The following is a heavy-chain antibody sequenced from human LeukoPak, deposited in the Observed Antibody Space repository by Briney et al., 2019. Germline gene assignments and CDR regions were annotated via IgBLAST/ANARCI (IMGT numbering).Heavy chain of an antibody. V-gene: IGHV3-23*01. CDR1: GFTFSSYA. CDR2: ISGSGGST. CDR3: AKDPYYGSGSYLFDY. Sequence: GGSLRLSCAASGFTFSSYAMSWVRQAPGKGLEWVSAISGSGGSTYYADSVKGRFTISRDNSKNTLYLQMNSLRAEDTAVYYRAKDPYYGSGSYLFDYWGQGTLVTVSS. J-gene: IGHJ4*02. D-gene: IGHD3-10*01.